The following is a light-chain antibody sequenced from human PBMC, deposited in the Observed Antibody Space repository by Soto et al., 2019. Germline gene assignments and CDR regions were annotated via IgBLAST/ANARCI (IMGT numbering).Light chain of an antibody. V-gene: IGKV3-15*01. Sequence: MTQSPSTLSASVVDRVTITCRASQSVRSSYLAWYQQTPGQAPRLLIYGASTRATGIPARFSGRGSGTEFTLTMSSLQSEDFAVYYCQQYDNWPRTFGQGTKVDI. CDR1: QSVRSSY. J-gene: IGKJ1*01. CDR3: QQYDNWPRT. CDR2: GAS.